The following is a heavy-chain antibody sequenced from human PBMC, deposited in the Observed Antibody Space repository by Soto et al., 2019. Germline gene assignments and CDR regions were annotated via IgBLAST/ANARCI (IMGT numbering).Heavy chain of an antibody. D-gene: IGHD2-2*01. CDR1: GFSLGTSREG. Sequence: VSGPTLVNPTQTLTLTCTFSGFSLGTSREGVGWIRQPPGKALEWLALIYWNNDKRYSPSLKSRLAITKDTSKNQVVLTMTNMDPVDTATYYCAHRQRPDCISTSCNNWFDSWGQGTLVTVSS. CDR2: IYWNNDK. V-gene: IGHV2-5*01. CDR3: AHRQRPDCISTSCNNWFDS. J-gene: IGHJ5*01.